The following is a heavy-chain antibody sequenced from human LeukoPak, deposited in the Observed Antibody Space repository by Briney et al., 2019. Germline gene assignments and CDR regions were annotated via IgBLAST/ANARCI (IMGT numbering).Heavy chain of an antibody. CDR3: AKPGGYCSSTSCYRWPNYYYGMDV. V-gene: IGHV3-23*01. CDR2: ISGSGGST. J-gene: IGHJ6*02. D-gene: IGHD2-2*02. Sequence: GGSLRLSCAASGFTFSSYAMSWVRQPPGKGLKWVSAISGSGGSTYYADSVKGRFTISRDNSKNTLYLQMNSLRAEDTAVYYCAKPGGYCSSTSCYRWPNYYYGMDVWGQGTTVTVSS. CDR1: GFTFSSYA.